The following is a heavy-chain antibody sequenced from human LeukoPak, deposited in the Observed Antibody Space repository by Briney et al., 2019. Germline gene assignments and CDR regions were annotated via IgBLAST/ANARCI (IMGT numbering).Heavy chain of an antibody. D-gene: IGHD3-22*01. CDR1: GFIFSDYS. Sequence: QAGGSLRLSCEASGFIFSDYSMNWVRQAPGGGLAWLSYITRTSDTIYYRDSVKGRFTASRDNAKNSVYLQMNSLRAEDTAVYYCARSSGYPYFDQWGPGTLVTVSS. CDR3: ARSSGYPYFDQ. J-gene: IGHJ5*02. CDR2: ITRTSDTI. V-gene: IGHV3-48*01.